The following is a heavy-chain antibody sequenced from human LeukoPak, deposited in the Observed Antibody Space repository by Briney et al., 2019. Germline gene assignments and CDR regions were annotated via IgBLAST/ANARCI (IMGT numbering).Heavy chain of an antibody. CDR2: IYYSGST. Sequence: SETLSLTCSVSGGSMGSYYWSWIRQSPGKGLEWIGYIYYSGSTNYNPSLKSRVTISVDTSKNQFSLKLSSVTAADTAAYYCARDGSSGWFDYWGQGTLVTVSS. V-gene: IGHV4-59*01. J-gene: IGHJ4*02. CDR3: ARDGSSGWFDY. CDR1: GGSMGSYY. D-gene: IGHD6-19*01.